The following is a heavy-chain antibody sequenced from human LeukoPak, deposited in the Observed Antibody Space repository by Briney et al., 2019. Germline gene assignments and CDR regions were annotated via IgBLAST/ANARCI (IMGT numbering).Heavy chain of an antibody. J-gene: IGHJ4*02. CDR1: GGTFSSYA. V-gene: IGHV1-69*13. Sequence: EASVKVSCKASGGTFSSYAISWVRQAPGQGLEWMGGIIPIFGTANYAQKFQGRVTITADESTRTAYMELSSLRSEDTAVYYCARDPPRYSGIPWSSYWGQGTLVTVSS. CDR2: IIPIFGTA. D-gene: IGHD1-26*01. CDR3: ARDPPRYSGIPWSSY.